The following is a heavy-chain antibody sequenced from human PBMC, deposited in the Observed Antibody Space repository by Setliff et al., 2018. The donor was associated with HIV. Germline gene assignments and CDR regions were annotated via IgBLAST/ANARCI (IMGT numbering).Heavy chain of an antibody. D-gene: IGHD3-10*02. Sequence: SETLSLTCTVSGASVNDYYWIWIRRSAGKGLEWIGRVYASGITNYSPSLKNRVTIVLDTSRNQFSLRMNFVTAADTAVYYCARGGAYEKWHYHYFQFMDVWGKGTTVTVFS. V-gene: IGHV4-4*07. CDR2: VYASGIT. J-gene: IGHJ6*03. CDR3: ARGGAYEKWHYHYFQFMDV. CDR1: GASVNDYY.